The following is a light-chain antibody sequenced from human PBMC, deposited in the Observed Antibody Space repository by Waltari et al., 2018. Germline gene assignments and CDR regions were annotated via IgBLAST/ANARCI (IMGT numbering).Light chain of an antibody. CDR2: GGD. J-gene: IGLJ3*02. CDR1: SSSIGDSNV. CDR3: CSYATSSPWV. Sequence: QSALTQPASVSGSPGQSITISCTGASSSIGDSNVVSWYQQHPGKAPKPMIYGGDKRPAGVSNRFSGSKSGNMASLTISGLQAEDEADYYCCSYATSSPWVFGGGTKVTVL. V-gene: IGLV2-23*01.